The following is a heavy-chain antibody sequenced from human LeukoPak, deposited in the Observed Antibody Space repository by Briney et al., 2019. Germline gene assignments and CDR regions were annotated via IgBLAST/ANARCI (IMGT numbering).Heavy chain of an antibody. CDR1: GYTFTSYA. D-gene: IGHD3-9*01. J-gene: IGHJ4*02. V-gene: IGHV1-18*01. Sequence: GASVKVSCKASGYTFTSYAMNWVRQAPGQGLEWMGWISAYNGNTNYAQKLQGRVTMTTDTSTSTAYMELRSLRSDDTAVYYCAREGNGYDILTGYYRSFDYWGQGTLVTVSS. CDR2: ISAYNGNT. CDR3: AREGNGYDILTGYYRSFDY.